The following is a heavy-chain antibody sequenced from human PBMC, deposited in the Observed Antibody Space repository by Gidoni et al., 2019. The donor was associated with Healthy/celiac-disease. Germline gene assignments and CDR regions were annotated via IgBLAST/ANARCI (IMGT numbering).Heavy chain of an antibody. CDR2: ISSSSSTI. V-gene: IGHV3-48*01. D-gene: IGHD3-22*01. J-gene: IGHJ3*02. Sequence: GLEWVSYISSSSSTIYYADSVKGRFTISRDNAKNSLYLQMNSLRAEDTAVYYCAREVPPRVSMWLSPPPDAFDIWGQGTMVTVSS. CDR3: AREVPPRVSMWLSPPPDAFDI.